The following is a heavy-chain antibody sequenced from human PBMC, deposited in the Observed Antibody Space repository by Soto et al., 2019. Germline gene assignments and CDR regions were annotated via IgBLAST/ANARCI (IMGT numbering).Heavy chain of an antibody. J-gene: IGHJ4*02. CDR1: GFTVSSTY. Sequence: GGSLRLSCAASGFTVSSTYMSWVRQAPGKGLEWVSVLHSTGTTYYADPVKGRFTTSRDISKNTLYLQMNSLRAEDTAIYYCAKDEPNSDYVVFDYWGQGTLVTVSS. CDR3: AKDEPNSDYVVFDY. D-gene: IGHD4-4*01. V-gene: IGHV3-66*01. CDR2: LHSTGTT.